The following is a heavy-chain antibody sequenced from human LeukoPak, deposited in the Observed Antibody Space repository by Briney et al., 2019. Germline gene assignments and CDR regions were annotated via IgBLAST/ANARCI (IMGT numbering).Heavy chain of an antibody. Sequence: GGSLRLSCAASGFTFSSYSMNWVRQAPGKGLEWVSSISSSSRYIYYADSVKGRFTISRDNAKNSLYLQMNSLRAEDTAVYYCARDLTGPLDYWGQGTLVTVSS. CDR3: ARDLTGPLDY. V-gene: IGHV3-21*01. J-gene: IGHJ4*02. CDR1: GFTFSSYS. D-gene: IGHD7-27*01. CDR2: ISSSSRYI.